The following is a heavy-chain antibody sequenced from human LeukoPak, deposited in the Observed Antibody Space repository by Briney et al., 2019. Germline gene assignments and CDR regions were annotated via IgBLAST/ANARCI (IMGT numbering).Heavy chain of an antibody. Sequence: PGGSLRLSCAASGFTFSSFWMGWVRQAPGKGLEWVASIKFDESEKHHVDSVEGRFTISGDNAKSSLYLQMNSLRAEDTAVYFCSRVTTNGYFEYWGQGTLVTVSS. V-gene: IGHV3-7*04. D-gene: IGHD1-1*01. CDR1: GFTFSSFW. CDR2: IKFDESEK. J-gene: IGHJ4*02. CDR3: SRVTTNGYFEY.